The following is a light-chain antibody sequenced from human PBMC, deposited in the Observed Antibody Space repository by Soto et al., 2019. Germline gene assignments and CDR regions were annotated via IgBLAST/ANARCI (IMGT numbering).Light chain of an antibody. V-gene: IGKV2-30*01. CDR1: QSLVFSDGNTY. CDR2: KVS. CDR3: VHESRWLWT. Sequence: DVVLTQSPLSLPVALGQPASISCRSSQSLVFSDGNTYLNWFHQRPGQSPRRLINKVSNRDSGVPARVNGSESGTHFTLIFSRVEAEEVRVLYCVHESRWLWTFGRGTKVQLK. J-gene: IGKJ1*01.